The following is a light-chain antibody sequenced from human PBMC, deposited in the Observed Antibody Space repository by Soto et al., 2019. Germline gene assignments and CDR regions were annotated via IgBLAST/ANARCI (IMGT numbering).Light chain of an antibody. CDR1: QSLTSY. CDR2: GIS. Sequence: EIVLTQSPATLSSFPGDRVTLSCRASQSLTSYLAWYQQKPDQAPRLLIYGISTRATDIPARFSGSGSGTEFTLTISSLQSEDFAVYYCQQYNNWPLTFGGGTKVDIK. V-gene: IGKV3-15*01. CDR3: QQYNNWPLT. J-gene: IGKJ4*01.